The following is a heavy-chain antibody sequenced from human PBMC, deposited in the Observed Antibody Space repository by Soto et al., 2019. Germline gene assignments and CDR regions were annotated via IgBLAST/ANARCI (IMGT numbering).Heavy chain of an antibody. CDR3: AKREAVAGNSQYYNGLDV. D-gene: IGHD6-19*01. J-gene: IGHJ6*02. Sequence: PGGSLRLSCAASGFTFSSYAMNWVRQAPGKGLEWVSAISGSGSGTYYADLVKGRFTVSRDNSKDTLYLQMNSLRVEDTAIYYCAKREAVAGNSQYYNGLDVWGQGTTVTVSS. CDR2: ISGSGSGT. V-gene: IGHV3-23*01. CDR1: GFTFSSYA.